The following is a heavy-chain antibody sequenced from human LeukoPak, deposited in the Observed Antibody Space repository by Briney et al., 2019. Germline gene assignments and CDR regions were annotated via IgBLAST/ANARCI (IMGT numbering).Heavy chain of an antibody. D-gene: IGHD3-22*01. CDR3: ARGDSSGYYVPFDY. CDR1: GYTFTGYY. CDR2: INPNSGGT. J-gene: IGHJ4*02. Sequence: VASVKVSCKTSGYTFTGYYMHWVRQAPGQGLEWMGWINPNSGGTNYAQKFQGRVTMTRDTSISTAYMELSRLRSDDTAVYYCARGDSSGYYVPFDYWGQGTLVTVSS. V-gene: IGHV1-2*02.